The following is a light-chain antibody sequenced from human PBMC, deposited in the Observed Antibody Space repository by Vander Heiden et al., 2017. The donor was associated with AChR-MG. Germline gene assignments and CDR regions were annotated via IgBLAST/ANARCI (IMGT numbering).Light chain of an antibody. V-gene: IGLV1-40*01. CDR2: VNS. Sequence: QSVLTQPPSVSGAPGQRVTISCTGRSSNIGAGSDVQWYQQLPRTAPKLLIYVNSNRPSGVPDRFSGSKSGASASLAITGLQAEDEADFYCQSYDTSLSAWVFGGGTKLTVL. J-gene: IGLJ3*02. CDR1: SSNIGAGSD. CDR3: QSYDTSLSAWV.